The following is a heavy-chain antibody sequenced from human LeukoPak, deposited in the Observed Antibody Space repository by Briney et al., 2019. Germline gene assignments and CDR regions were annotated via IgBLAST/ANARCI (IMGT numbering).Heavy chain of an antibody. J-gene: IGHJ5*02. Sequence: SETLSLTCAVYGGSFSGYYWSWIRQPPGKGLEWIGQINHSGSTNYNPSLKSRVTISVDTSKNQFSLKLSSVTAADTAVYYCARGRPVLLWFGGNSNWFGPWGQGTLVTVSS. V-gene: IGHV4-34*01. CDR1: GGSFSGYY. CDR3: ARGRPVLLWFGGNSNWFGP. D-gene: IGHD3-10*01. CDR2: INHSGST.